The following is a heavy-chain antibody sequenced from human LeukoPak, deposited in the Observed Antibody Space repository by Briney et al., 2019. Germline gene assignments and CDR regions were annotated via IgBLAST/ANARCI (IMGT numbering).Heavy chain of an antibody. CDR2: IRSNSDGGTI. Sequence: GGSLRLSCAASGFTFSNAWMNWVRQAPGKGLEWVGRIRSNSDGGTIDYAAPVKGRFALSRDDSKNTLYLQMNSLQTEDTAVYYCATDFYDTTWGQGTLVTVSS. CDR1: GFTFSNAW. V-gene: IGHV3-15*07. CDR3: ATDFYDTT. D-gene: IGHD3-22*01. J-gene: IGHJ5*02.